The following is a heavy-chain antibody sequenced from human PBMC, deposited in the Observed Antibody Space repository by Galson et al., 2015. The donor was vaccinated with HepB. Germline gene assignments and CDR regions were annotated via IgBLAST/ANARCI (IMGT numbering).Heavy chain of an antibody. J-gene: IGHJ6*03. Sequence: SVKVSCKVSGYTLTELSMHWVRQAPGKGLEWMGGFDPEDGETIYAQKFQGRVTMTEDTSTDTAYMELSSLRSEDTAVYYCATAGGQRITMVQGIDYYMDVWGKGTTVTVSS. CDR3: ATAGGQRITMVQGIDYYMDV. V-gene: IGHV1-24*01. CDR2: FDPEDGET. D-gene: IGHD3-10*01. CDR1: GYTLTELS.